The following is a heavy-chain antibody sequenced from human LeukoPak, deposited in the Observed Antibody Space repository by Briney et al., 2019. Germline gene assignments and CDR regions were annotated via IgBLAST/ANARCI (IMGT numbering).Heavy chain of an antibody. CDR2: IYTSGST. CDR1: GGSISSGSYY. V-gene: IGHV4-61*02. J-gene: IGHJ4*02. D-gene: IGHD1-26*01. Sequence: SQTLSLTCTVSGGSISSGSYYWSWIRQPAGKGLEWTGRIYTSGSTNYNPSLKSRVTISVDTSKNQFSLKLSSVTAADTAVYYCARVSEWELLRSNYYFDYWGQGTLVTVSS. CDR3: ARVSEWELLRSNYYFDY.